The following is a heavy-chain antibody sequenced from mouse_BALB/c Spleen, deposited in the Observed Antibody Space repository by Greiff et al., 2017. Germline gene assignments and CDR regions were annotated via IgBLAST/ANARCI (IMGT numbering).Heavy chain of an antibody. V-gene: IGHV1-37*01. J-gene: IGHJ4*01. D-gene: IGHD1-2*01. CDR1: GYSFTGYF. Sequence: EVQLVESGPELVKPGASVKISCKASGYSFTGYFMNWVKQSHGKSLEWIGRINPYNGDTFYNQKFKGKATLTVDKSSSTAHMELLSLTSEDSAVYYCGRRDYYGYVSAMDYWGQGTSVTVSS. CDR2: INPYNGDT. CDR3: GRRDYYGYVSAMDY.